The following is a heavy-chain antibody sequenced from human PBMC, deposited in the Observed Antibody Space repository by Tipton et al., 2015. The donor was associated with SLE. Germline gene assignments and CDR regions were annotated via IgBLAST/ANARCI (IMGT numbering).Heavy chain of an antibody. Sequence: TLSLTCAVYGGSFSGYCWSWIRQPPGKGLEWIGEITDSGSTNYNPSLRSRVTISVDTSKNQFSLKLSSVTAADTAVYYCARHLTEFSNSQYVEWFDPWGQGTVVTVSP. CDR2: ITDSGST. D-gene: IGHD6-6*01. V-gene: IGHV4-34*01. CDR3: ARHLTEFSNSQYVEWFDP. J-gene: IGHJ5*02. CDR1: GGSFSGYC.